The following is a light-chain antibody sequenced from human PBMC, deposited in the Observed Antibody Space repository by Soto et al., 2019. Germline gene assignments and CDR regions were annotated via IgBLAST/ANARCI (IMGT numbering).Light chain of an antibody. Sequence: QLVLTQSPSASASLGASVKLTCTLSSGHSSYAIAWHQQQPEKGPRFLMKVNRDGSHFKGDGIPDPFSGSSSGAERYLTISIPQSEDEADYYCQTWGAGTVVFGGGTKLTVL. J-gene: IGLJ2*01. V-gene: IGLV4-69*01. CDR3: QTWGAGTVV. CDR1: SGHSSYA. CDR2: VNRDGSH.